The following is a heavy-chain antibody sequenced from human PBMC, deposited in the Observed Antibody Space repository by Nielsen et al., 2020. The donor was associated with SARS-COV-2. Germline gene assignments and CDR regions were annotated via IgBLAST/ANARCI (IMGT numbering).Heavy chain of an antibody. J-gene: IGHJ4*02. D-gene: IGHD6-13*01. V-gene: IGHV4-59*12. CDR3: ARAASKRYSSSWFFDY. Sequence: SETLSLTCTVSGGSISSYYWSWIRQPPGKGLEWIGYIYYSGNTHYNPSLKGRVTISLDKSNNQFSLSLNSVTAADTAVYFCARAASKRYSSSWFFDYWGQGTLVTVSS. CDR1: GGSISSYY. CDR2: IYYSGNT.